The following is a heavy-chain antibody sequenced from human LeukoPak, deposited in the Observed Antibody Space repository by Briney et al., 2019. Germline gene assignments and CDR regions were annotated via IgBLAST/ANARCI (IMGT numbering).Heavy chain of an antibody. J-gene: IGHJ4*02. D-gene: IGHD3-3*01. CDR3: VATIFGVVNYYFDY. V-gene: IGHV4-4*07. CDR1: GGSISSYY. Sequence: SETLSLTCTVSGGSISSYYWSWIRQPAGKGLEWIGRIYTSGSTNYNPSLKSRVTMSVDTSKNQFSLKLSSVTAADTAVYYCVATIFGVVNYYFDYWGQGTLVTVSS. CDR2: IYTSGST.